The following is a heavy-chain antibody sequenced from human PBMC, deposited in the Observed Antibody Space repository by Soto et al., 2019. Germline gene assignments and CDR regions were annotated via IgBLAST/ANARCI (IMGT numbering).Heavy chain of an antibody. CDR3: ASSSIAARTPTDY. CDR2: IWYDGSNK. D-gene: IGHD6-6*01. J-gene: IGHJ4*02. V-gene: IGHV3-33*01. Sequence: QVQLVESGGGVVQPGRSLRLSCAASGFTFSSYGMHWVRQAPGKGLEWVAVIWYDGSNKYYADSVKGRFTISRDNSENTLYLQMNSLRAEDTAVYYCASSSIAARTPTDYWCQGTLVTVSS. CDR1: GFTFSSYG.